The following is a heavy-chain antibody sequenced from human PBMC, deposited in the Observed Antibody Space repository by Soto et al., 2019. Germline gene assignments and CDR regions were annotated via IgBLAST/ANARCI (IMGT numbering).Heavy chain of an antibody. J-gene: IGHJ5*02. Sequence: ASVKVSCKASGGTFSSYTISWVRQAPGQGLEWMGRIIPILGIANYAQKFQGRVTITADKSTSTAYMELSSLRSEDTAVYYCARDCSSTSCYAYPWGQGTLVTVSS. D-gene: IGHD2-2*01. CDR1: GGTFSSYT. V-gene: IGHV1-69*04. CDR2: IIPILGIA. CDR3: ARDCSSTSCYAYP.